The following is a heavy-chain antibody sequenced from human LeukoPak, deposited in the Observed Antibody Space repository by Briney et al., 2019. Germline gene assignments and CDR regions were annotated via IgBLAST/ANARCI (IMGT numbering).Heavy chain of an antibody. CDR3: AREMMGVTFDS. CDR1: GFTFSDYY. D-gene: IGHD1-26*01. Sequence: GGSLRLSCAASGFTFSDYYMSWIRQAPGKGLEWISYISSSGDTIAYADSVKGRCTISRDNAKNSLYLQMNSPRAEDTAVYYCAREMMGVTFDSWGQGTPVTVSS. J-gene: IGHJ4*02. CDR2: ISSSGDTI. V-gene: IGHV3-11*01.